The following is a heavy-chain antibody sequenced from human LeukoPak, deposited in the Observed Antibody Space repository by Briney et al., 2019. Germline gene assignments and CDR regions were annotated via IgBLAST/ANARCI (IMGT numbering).Heavy chain of an antibody. V-gene: IGHV1-69*06. CDR2: IIPVFGTT. J-gene: IGHJ4*02. Sequence: GASVKVSCKASGHTFTSYYFHWVRQAPGQGLEWLGGIIPVFGTTTYAQKFQAKVTMTADKSTNTAYLEISSLTSDDTAVYYCARCSPGDSSNFYAVLQYWGQGTQVTVST. CDR1: GHTFTSYY. CDR3: ARCSPGDSSNFYAVLQY. D-gene: IGHD3-22*01.